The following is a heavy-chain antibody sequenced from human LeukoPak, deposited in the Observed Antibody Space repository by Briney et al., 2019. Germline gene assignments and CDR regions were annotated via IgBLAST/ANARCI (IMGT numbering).Heavy chain of an antibody. J-gene: IGHJ4*02. CDR3: AREAGRVTMVRGVISPYYFDY. V-gene: IGHV1-18*04. D-gene: IGHD3-10*01. CDR1: GYTFTSYG. Sequence: ASVKVSCKASGYTFTSYGISWVRQAPGQGLEWMGWISAYNGNTNYAQKLQGRVTMTTDTSTSTAYMELRSLRSDDTAVYYCAREAGRVTMVRGVISPYYFDYWGREPWSPSPQ. CDR2: ISAYNGNT.